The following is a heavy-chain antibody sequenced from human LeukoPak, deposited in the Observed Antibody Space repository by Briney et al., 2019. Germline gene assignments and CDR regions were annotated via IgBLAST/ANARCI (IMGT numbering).Heavy chain of an antibody. CDR2: IYPGDSDT. D-gene: IGHD6-19*01. V-gene: IGHV5-51*01. J-gene: IGHJ4*02. CDR1: GYNFPNYW. Sequence: GESLKLSWKGPGYNFPNYWIGWLRQMPGKGLEWMGIIYPGDSDTRYSPSFQGQVTISADKSISTAYLQWNSLKASDTAMYYCARQNSGWNQGIDYWGQGTLVTVSS. CDR3: ARQNSGWNQGIDY.